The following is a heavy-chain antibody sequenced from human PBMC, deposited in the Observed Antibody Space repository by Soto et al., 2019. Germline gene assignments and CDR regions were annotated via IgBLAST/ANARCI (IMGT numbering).Heavy chain of an antibody. Sequence: SETLSLTCTVSGDSISSYYGSWIRQPPGKGLEWIGYIYYSGSTNYNPSLKSRVTMSVDTSKNQFSLKLISVTAADTAKYFCAREGNLGRWLQPLDFWGQGTLVTVSS. CDR1: GDSISSYY. V-gene: IGHV4-59*01. CDR2: IYYSGST. J-gene: IGHJ4*02. CDR3: AREGNLGRWLQPLDF. D-gene: IGHD5-12*01.